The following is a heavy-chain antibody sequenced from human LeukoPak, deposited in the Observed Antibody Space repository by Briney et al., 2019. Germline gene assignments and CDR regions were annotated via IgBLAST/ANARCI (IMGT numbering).Heavy chain of an antibody. Sequence: KSGGSLRLSCAASGFTFSSYSMNWVRQAPGKGLEWVSSISSSSSYIYYADSVKGRFTISRDNAKNSLYLQMNSLRAEDTAVYYCVIHPPAVAGPPFDYWGQGTLVTVSS. CDR3: VIHPPAVAGPPFDY. V-gene: IGHV3-21*01. D-gene: IGHD6-19*01. CDR2: ISSSSSYI. CDR1: GFTFSSYS. J-gene: IGHJ4*02.